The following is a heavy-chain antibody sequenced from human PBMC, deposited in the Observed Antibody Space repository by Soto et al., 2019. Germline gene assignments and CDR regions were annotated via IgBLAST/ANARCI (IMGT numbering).Heavy chain of an antibody. D-gene: IGHD4-17*01. Sequence: GGSLRLSCAASGFIFTKSAMSWVRQAPGKGLEWLSGISGTAGRTYYADSVKGRFTISRDTSKNTVYLQMNSLRAEDTAIYYCAGRTVTSSWTLDIWGQGTMVTVSS. J-gene: IGHJ3*02. CDR2: ISGTAGRT. CDR3: AGRTVTSSWTLDI. CDR1: GFIFTKSA. V-gene: IGHV3-23*01.